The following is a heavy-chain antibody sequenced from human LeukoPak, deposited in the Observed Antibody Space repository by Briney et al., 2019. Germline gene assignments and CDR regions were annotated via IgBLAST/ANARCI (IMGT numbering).Heavy chain of an antibody. CDR2: IHHSGST. D-gene: IGHD1-26*01. J-gene: IGHJ4*02. CDR3: ARAGIVGATDY. V-gene: IGHV4-38-2*02. CDR1: GYSISSDYY. Sequence: SESLSLTCTVSGYSISSDYYWAWIRQPPGRGLEWIGTIHHSGSTYYNPSLKSRVTISVDTSKNQFSLKLSSVTAADTAVYYCARAGIVGATDYWGQGTLVTVSS.